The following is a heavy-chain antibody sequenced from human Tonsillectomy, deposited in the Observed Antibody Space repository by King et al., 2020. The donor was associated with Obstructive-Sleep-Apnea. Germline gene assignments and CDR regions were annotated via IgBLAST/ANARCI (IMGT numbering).Heavy chain of an antibody. J-gene: IGHJ3*02. CDR3: ARDRRTYYDFWSGYPYDAFGI. V-gene: IGHV1-69*01. CDR1: GDTFSSYA. Sequence: VQLVESGAEVKKPGSSVKVSCKASGDTFSSYAVNWVRQAPGHGLEWMGGIIPVFGTTDYAQKFQGRVTITADESTSTAYMELSSLRSQDTAVYYCARDRRTYYDFWSGYPYDAFGIWGQGTMVTVSS. D-gene: IGHD3-3*01. CDR2: IIPVFGTT.